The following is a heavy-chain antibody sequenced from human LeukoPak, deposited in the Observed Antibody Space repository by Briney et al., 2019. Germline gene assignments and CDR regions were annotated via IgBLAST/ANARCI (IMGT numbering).Heavy chain of an antibody. CDR2: IKQDGSEK. CDR3: ARRGFITIFGVVTQYYFDY. D-gene: IGHD3-3*01. J-gene: IGHJ4*02. V-gene: IGHV3-7*01. Sequence: PGGSLRLSCAASGFTFSSYWMSWVRRAPGKGPEWVANIKQDGSEKYYVDSVKGRFTISRDNAKNSLYLQMNSLRAEDTAVYYCARRGFITIFGVVTQYYFDYWGQGTLVTVSS. CDR1: GFTFSSYW.